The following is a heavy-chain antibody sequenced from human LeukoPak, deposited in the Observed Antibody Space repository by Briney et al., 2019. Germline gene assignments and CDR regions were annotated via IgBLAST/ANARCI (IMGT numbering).Heavy chain of an antibody. V-gene: IGHV3-66*01. Sequence: GGSLGLSCAASGLTISNNYWHWVRQAPGKRPEWVSIIYANGDTLYAASVRGRFTFSRDNSKNTLYLQMNSLRAEDTAIYYCAHGDYPLTYRGQGTLVTVSS. CDR2: IYANGDT. CDR1: GLTISNNY. CDR3: AHGDYPLTY. J-gene: IGHJ4*02. D-gene: IGHD4-17*01.